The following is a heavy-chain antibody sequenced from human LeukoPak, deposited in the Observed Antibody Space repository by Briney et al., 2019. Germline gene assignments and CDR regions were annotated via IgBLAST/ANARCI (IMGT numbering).Heavy chain of an antibody. CDR1: DASISSNSYC. J-gene: IGHJ4*02. CDR2: IYYSGNT. Sequence: SETLSLTCTVSDASISSNSYCWGWLRQPPGKGLEWISNIYYSGNTYYNPSLKSRVTISVDTSKNQFSLKLRSVTAADTAVYYCARARRQWLVGANIRGDNPPYYYDYWGQGILVTVSS. CDR3: ARARRQWLVGANIRGDNPPYYYDY. V-gene: IGHV4-39*07. D-gene: IGHD6-19*01.